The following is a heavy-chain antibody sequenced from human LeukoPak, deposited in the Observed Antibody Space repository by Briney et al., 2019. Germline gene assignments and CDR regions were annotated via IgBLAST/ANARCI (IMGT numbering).Heavy chain of an antibody. CDR1: GYTFTSYS. CDR3: ARDFPARDWFFDL. J-gene: IGHJ2*01. Sequence: ASVKVSCKASGYTFTSYSMNWVRQAPGQGLEYMGWINANTGSPTYAQGFTGRFVFSLDTSVSTAYLQISSLKAEDTAVYYCARDFPARDWFFDLWGRGTLVTVSS. CDR2: INANTGSP. V-gene: IGHV7-4-1*02.